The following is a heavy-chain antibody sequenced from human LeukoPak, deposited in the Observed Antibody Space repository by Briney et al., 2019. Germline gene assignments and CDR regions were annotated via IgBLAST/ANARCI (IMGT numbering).Heavy chain of an antibody. Sequence: PSETLSLTCTVSGGSISTSSYYWGWIRQPPGKGLEWIGSIYHSRSTYYNASLKSRATISADTSKNQFFLKLSSVTAADTAVYYCARHRDIVVVPAAVIPAWFDYWGQGTLVTVSS. CDR1: GGSISTSSYY. V-gene: IGHV4-39*01. CDR3: ARHRDIVVVPAAVIPAWFDY. D-gene: IGHD2-2*01. J-gene: IGHJ4*02. CDR2: IYHSRST.